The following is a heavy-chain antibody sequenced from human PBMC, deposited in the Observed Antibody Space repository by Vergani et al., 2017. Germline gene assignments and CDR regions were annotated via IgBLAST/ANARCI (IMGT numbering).Heavy chain of an antibody. D-gene: IGHD3-22*01. J-gene: IGHJ4*02. CDR3: AKDQYYDSSALDY. CDR1: GFTFSSYA. V-gene: IGHV3-23*01. CDR2: ISGSGGST. Sequence: EVQLLESGGGLVQPGGSLRLSCAASGFTFSSYAMSWVRQAPGKGLGWVSAISGSGGSTYYADSVKGRFTISRDNSKNTLYLQMNSLRAEDTAVYYCAKDQYYDSSALDYWGQGTLVTVSS.